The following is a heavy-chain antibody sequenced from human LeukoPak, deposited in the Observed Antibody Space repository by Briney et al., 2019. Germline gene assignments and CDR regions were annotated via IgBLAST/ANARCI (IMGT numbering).Heavy chain of an antibody. J-gene: IGHJ3*02. Sequence: GGSLRLSCAASGFTVSSKYMSWVRQAPGKGLEWVSVIYSGGHTYYADSVKGRFTISRDNSKNTLYLQMNSLRAEDTAVYYCAKVIGTEGIADAGHDAFDMWGQGTVVTVSS. CDR1: GFTVSSKY. CDR3: AKVIGTEGIADAGHDAFDM. CDR2: IYSGGHT. D-gene: IGHD6-13*01. V-gene: IGHV3-66*01.